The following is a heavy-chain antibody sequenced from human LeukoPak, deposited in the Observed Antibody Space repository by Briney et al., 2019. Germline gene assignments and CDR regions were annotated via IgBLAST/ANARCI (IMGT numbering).Heavy chain of an antibody. V-gene: IGHV6-1*01. D-gene: IGHD4-17*01. CDR2: TYYRSEWYN. Sequence: SQTLSLTCAISGDSVSSNSAAWNWIRQSPSRGLEWLGRTYYRSEWYNDSAVSVQSRITINPDTSKNQFSLQLNSVTPEDTAVYFCARGPGLRMGAFDIWGQGTVVSVSS. CDR1: GDSVSSNSAA. J-gene: IGHJ3*02. CDR3: ARGPGLRMGAFDI.